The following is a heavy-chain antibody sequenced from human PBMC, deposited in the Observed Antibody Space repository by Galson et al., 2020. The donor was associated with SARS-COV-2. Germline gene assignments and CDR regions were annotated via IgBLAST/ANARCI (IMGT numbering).Heavy chain of an antibody. CDR1: GGSLSGHY. CDR2: IHHTGTT. Sequence: SQASETLSLTCAVYGGSLSGHYWGWIRQPPGKGLEWIGEIHHTGTTNFNPSLKSRLTMSVDTSKNQFSLNLTSVTAADTAIYYCAREIGSRWGQGTLVTVSS. V-gene: IGHV4-34*01. J-gene: IGHJ4*02. D-gene: IGHD1-26*01. CDR3: AREIGSR.